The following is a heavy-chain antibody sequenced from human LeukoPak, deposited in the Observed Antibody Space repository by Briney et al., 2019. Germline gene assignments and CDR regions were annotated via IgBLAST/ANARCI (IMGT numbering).Heavy chain of an antibody. D-gene: IGHD3-10*01. CDR3: ARDHSMVRGVISYFDY. Sequence: PGRSLRLSCAASGFTFSSYAMHWVRQAPGKGLEWVAVISYDGGNKYYADSVKGRFTISRDNSKNTLYLQMNSLRAEDTAVYYCARDHSMVRGVISYFDYWGQGTLVTVSS. CDR1: GFTFSSYA. J-gene: IGHJ4*02. V-gene: IGHV3-30-3*01. CDR2: ISYDGGNK.